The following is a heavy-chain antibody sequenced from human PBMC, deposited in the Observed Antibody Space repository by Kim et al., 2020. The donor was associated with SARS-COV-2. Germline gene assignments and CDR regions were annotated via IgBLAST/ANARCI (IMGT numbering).Heavy chain of an antibody. CDR3: AREPVEYSSSSAWFDP. D-gene: IGHD6-6*01. CDR2: IYTSGST. J-gene: IGHJ5*02. Sequence: SETLSLTCTVSGGSISSYYWSWIRQPAGKGLEWIGRIYTSGSTNYNPSLKSRVTMSVDTSKNQFSLKLSSVTAADTAVYYCAREPVEYSSSSAWFDPWGQGTLVTVSS. CDR1: GGSISSYY. V-gene: IGHV4-4*07.